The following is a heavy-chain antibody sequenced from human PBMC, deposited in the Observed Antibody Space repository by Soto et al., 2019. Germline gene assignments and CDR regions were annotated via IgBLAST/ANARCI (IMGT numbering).Heavy chain of an antibody. CDR2: ISYSGST. J-gene: IGHJ4*02. CDR3: AACGYYDDY. V-gene: IGHV4-39*01. Sequence: SETLSLTCTVSGGSISSSSYYWGWIRQPPGKGLEWIGSISYSGSTYYNPSLKSRITIYVDPSKNQFSLKLNSVTAADTAVYYCAACGYYDDYWGQGTLVTVSS. CDR1: GGSISSSSYY. D-gene: IGHD3-22*01.